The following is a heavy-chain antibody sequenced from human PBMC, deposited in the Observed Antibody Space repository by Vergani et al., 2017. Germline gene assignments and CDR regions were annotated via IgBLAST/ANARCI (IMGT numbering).Heavy chain of an antibody. CDR2: IYPGDSDT. J-gene: IGHJ4*02. D-gene: IGHD3-22*01. Sequence: EVQLVQSGAEVKKPGESLKISCKGSGYSFTSYWIGWVRQMPGKGLEWMGIIYPGDSDTRYSPSFQGQVTISADKSISTAYLQWSSLKASDTAMYYCANKYNYYDSSGYGNYYFDYWGQGTLVTVSS. V-gene: IGHV5-51*01. CDR3: ANKYNYYDSSGYGNYYFDY. CDR1: GYSFTSYW.